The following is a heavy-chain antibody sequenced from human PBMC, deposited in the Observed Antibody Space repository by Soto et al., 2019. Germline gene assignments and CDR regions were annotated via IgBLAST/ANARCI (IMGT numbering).Heavy chain of an antibody. D-gene: IGHD4-17*01. Sequence: EVQLLESGGGLVQPGGSLRLSCAASGFTFSSYAMSWVRQAPGKGLEWVSAISGSGGSTYYAASVKGRFNISRDNTKNTRYLQMIRLRAHDTAVYYSAKDSRNSTTLTTYFDYWGHGTLVTVSS. CDR1: GFTFSSYA. V-gene: IGHV3-23*01. CDR3: AKDSRNSTTLTTYFDY. J-gene: IGHJ4*01. CDR2: ISGSGGST.